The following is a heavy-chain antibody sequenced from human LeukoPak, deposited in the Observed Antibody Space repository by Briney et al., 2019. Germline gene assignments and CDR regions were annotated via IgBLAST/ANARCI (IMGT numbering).Heavy chain of an antibody. CDR2: ISNNGGYT. CDR1: GFTFSSSA. CDR3: AKVSGGGLYYDGMDV. V-gene: IGHV3-23*01. Sequence: GGSLRLSCAASGFTFSSSAMSWVRQAPGKGLEWVSAISNNGGYTYYADFVQGRFTISRDNSKSTLCLQMNSLRAEDTAVYYCAKVSGGGLYYDGMDVWGQGTTVTVSS. D-gene: IGHD1-14*01. J-gene: IGHJ6*02.